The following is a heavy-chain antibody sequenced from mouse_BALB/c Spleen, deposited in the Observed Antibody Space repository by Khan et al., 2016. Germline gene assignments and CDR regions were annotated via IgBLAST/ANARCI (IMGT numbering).Heavy chain of an antibody. J-gene: IGHJ3*01. CDR2: IHPGSGGT. V-gene: IGHV1-15*01. D-gene: IGHD2-14*01. Sequence: QVRLQQSGADLVRPGASVKLSCKALGYTFTDYEMHWVKQTPVHGLEWIGGIHPGSGGTAYNQKFKGKATLTDDKSSSTAYMELSSLTSEDTAVEYCTNRYEAWFTYWGQGTLVTVSA. CDR3: TNRYEAWFTY. CDR1: GYTFTDYE.